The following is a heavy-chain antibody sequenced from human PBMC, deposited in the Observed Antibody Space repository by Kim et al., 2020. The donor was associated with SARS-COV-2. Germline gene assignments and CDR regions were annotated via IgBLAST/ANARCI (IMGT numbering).Heavy chain of an antibody. V-gene: IGHV3-74*01. D-gene: IGHD5-18*01. J-gene: IGHJ6*02. Sequence: DYGKGRCTMSRDNAKKTMYLQMNSLRAEDTAVYYCARVAYSYGDYYGMDVWGQGTTVTVSS. CDR3: ARVAYSYGDYYGMDV.